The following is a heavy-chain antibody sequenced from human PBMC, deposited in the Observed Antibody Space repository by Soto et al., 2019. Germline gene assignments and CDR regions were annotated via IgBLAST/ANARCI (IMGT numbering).Heavy chain of an antibody. D-gene: IGHD2-2*01. Sequence: HVQLQESGPGLVKPSETLSLTCTVSNASVNSGYYYWSWIRQPPGKGLEWIAYFYYGGATSYNPSLRSRVSISVETSKSEFSLNIRSLTAADTAIYYCAGAYTSSYYPAIYYYGLDVWGQGTTVSVSS. CDR3: AGAYTSSYYPAIYYYGLDV. J-gene: IGHJ6*02. CDR1: NASVNSGYYY. V-gene: IGHV4-61*01. CDR2: FYYGGAT.